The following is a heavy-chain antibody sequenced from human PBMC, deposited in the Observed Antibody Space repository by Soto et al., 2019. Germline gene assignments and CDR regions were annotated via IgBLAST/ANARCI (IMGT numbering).Heavy chain of an antibody. CDR2: INPDGGAT. CDR1: GYSFTTYH. V-gene: IGHV1-46*01. CDR3: ARGDIVSVPASEGNWFDP. D-gene: IGHD2-15*01. Sequence: QVQLVQSGAEAKMPGTSVKVSCKASGYSFTTYHIHWVRQAPGQGLEWLGFINPDGGATNYAQKFKVRLRLTKDTATSTVSMELSSLRHDDTAVFYCARGDIVSVPASEGNWFDPWGQGTLVTVS. J-gene: IGHJ5*02.